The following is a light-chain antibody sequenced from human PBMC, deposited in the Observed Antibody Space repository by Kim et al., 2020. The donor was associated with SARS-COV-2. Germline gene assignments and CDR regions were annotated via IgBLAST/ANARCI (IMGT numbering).Light chain of an antibody. CDR1: QSISSY. CDR2: AAS. J-gene: IGKJ4*01. V-gene: IGKV1-39*01. Sequence: AAVGDRVTITCRASQSISSYLNWYQQKPGKAPKLLIYAASSLQSGVPARFSGSGSGRDFTLTISSLQPEDFATYYCQQNYSTPFTFGGGTKVDIK. CDR3: QQNYSTPFT.